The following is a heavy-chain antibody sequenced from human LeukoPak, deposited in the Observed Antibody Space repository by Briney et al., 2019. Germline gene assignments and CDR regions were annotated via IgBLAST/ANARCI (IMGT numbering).Heavy chain of an antibody. D-gene: IGHD3-22*01. V-gene: IGHV4-61*01. CDR3: ARDPPCETSGYC. CDR2: IYYSGST. Sequence: SETLSLTCTVSGGSISSSSYYWGWIRQPPGKGLEWIGYIYYSGSTNYNPSLKSRVTISVDTSKNQFSLKLSSVTAADTAVYYCARDPPCETSGYCWGQGTLVTVSS. J-gene: IGHJ4*02. CDR1: GGSISSSSYY.